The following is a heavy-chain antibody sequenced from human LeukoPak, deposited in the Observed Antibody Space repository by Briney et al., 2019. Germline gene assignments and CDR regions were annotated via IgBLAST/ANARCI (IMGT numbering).Heavy chain of an antibody. D-gene: IGHD3-16*02. CDR1: GGTFSSYA. CDR3: ARQKLYEVIRGVFDI. Sequence: GASVKVSCKASGGTFSSYAISWVRQAPGQGLEWMGGIIPIFGTANYAQKFQGRVTITADKSTSTAYMELSSLRSEDTAVYYCARQKLYEVIRGVFDIWGKGKMVTVSS. V-gene: IGHV1-69*06. CDR2: IIPIFGTA. J-gene: IGHJ3*02.